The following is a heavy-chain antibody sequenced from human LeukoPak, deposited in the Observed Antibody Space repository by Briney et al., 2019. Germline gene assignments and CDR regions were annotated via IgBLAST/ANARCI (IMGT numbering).Heavy chain of an antibody. CDR1: GGTFSSYA. CDR3: ARVPLSNFYDYVWGSYFYMDV. CDR2: ISAYNGNT. D-gene: IGHD3-16*01. J-gene: IGHJ6*03. Sequence: ASVKVSCKASGGTFSSYAISWVRQAPGQGLEWMGWISAYNGNTNYAQKLQGRVTMTTDTSTSTAYMELRSLRSDDTAVYYCARVPLSNFYDYVWGSYFYMDVWGKGTTVTVSS. V-gene: IGHV1-18*01.